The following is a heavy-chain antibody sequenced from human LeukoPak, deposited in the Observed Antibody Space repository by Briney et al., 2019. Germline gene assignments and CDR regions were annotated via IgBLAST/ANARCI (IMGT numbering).Heavy chain of an antibody. Sequence: ASVRVSCKASGYTFTSYYMHWVRQAPGQGLEWMGIINPSGGSTSYAQKFQGRVTMTRDMSTSTVYMELSSLRSEDTAVYYCARAHTTVQYGDYDDFDYWGQGTLVTVSS. CDR2: INPSGGST. D-gene: IGHD4-17*01. CDR1: GYTFTSYY. J-gene: IGHJ4*02. CDR3: ARAHTTVQYGDYDDFDY. V-gene: IGHV1-46*01.